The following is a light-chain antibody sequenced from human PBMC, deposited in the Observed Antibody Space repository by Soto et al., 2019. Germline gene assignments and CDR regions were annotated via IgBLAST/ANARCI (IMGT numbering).Light chain of an antibody. CDR2: SNN. Sequence: QSVLTQPPSASGTPGQRVTISCSGSSFNIGSNTVNWYQQLPGTAPKLLISSNNQRPSGVPDRFSGSKSGTSASLAISGLQSEDEADYYCAAWDDSLNGLVFGGGTKLTVL. J-gene: IGLJ2*01. V-gene: IGLV1-44*01. CDR1: SFNIGSNT. CDR3: AAWDDSLNGLV.